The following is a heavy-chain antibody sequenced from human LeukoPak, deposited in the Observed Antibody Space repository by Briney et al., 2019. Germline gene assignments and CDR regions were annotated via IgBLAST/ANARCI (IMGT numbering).Heavy chain of an antibody. CDR1: GGSFSGYY. J-gene: IGHJ6*03. V-gene: IGHV4-34*01. D-gene: IGHD3-10*01. Sequence: SETLSLTCAVYGGSFSGYYWSWIRQPPGKGLEWIGSIYYSGSTYYNPSLKSRVTISVDTSKNQFSLKLSSVTAADTAVYYCARLWGPALWFGELFGSGFYYMDVWGKGTTVTISS. CDR3: ARLWGPALWFGELFGSGFYYMDV. CDR2: IYYSGST.